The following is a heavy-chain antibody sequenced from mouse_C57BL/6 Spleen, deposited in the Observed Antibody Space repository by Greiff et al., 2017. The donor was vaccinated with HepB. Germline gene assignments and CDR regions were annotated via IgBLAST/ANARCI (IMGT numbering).Heavy chain of an antibody. D-gene: IGHD1-1*01. Sequence: EVKLQESGPGLVKPSQSLSLTCSVTGYSITSGYYWNWIRQFPGNKLEWMGYISYDGSNNYNPSLKNRISITRDTSKNQFFLKLNSVTTEDTATYYCAREGSNQFAYWGQGTLVTVSA. J-gene: IGHJ3*01. CDR1: GYSITSGYY. CDR2: ISYDGSN. CDR3: AREGSNQFAY. V-gene: IGHV3-6*01.